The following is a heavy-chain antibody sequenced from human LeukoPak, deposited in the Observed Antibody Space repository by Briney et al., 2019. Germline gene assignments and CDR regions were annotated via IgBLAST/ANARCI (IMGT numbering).Heavy chain of an antibody. CDR1: GGTFSSYA. CDR3: ARAGVPAASEMDY. CDR2: IIPIFGTA. J-gene: IGHJ4*02. D-gene: IGHD2-2*01. V-gene: IGHV1-69*05. Sequence: SVKVSCKASGGTFSSYAISGVRQTPGQGLEWMGRIIPIFGTANYAQKFQGRVTITTDESTSTAYMELSSLRSEDTAVYYRARAGVPAASEMDYWGQGTLVTVSS.